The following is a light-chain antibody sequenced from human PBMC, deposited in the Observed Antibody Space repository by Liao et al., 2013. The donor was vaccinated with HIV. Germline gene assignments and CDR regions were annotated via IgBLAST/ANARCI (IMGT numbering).Light chain of an antibody. Sequence: YDLIQPPSVSVSPGQTASITCSGASLGDKYISWYQQRPGQSPVLVMYENTKRPSGIPERFSGSNSGNTATLTISGTQAMDEADYFCQAWDSSTYVFGTGTKVTVL. CDR3: QAWDSSTYV. V-gene: IGLV3-1*01. CDR1: SLGDKY. CDR2: ENT. J-gene: IGLJ1*01.